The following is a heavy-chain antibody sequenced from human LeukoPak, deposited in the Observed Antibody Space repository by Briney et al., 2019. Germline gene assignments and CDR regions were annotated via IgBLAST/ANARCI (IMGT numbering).Heavy chain of an antibody. CDR3: ARAFYYYGSGSYYNVSLPYYYYYYGMDV. V-gene: IGHV4-59*01. J-gene: IGHJ6*02. CDR1: GGSINSYY. Sequence: KPSETLSLTCTVSGGSINSYYWSWIRQPPGKGLEWVGCIHYGGSTNYNPSLKSRVTISVDTSKNQFSLKLSSVTAADTAVYYCARAFYYYGSGSYYNVSLPYYYYYYGMDVWGQGTTVTVSS. CDR2: IHYGGST. D-gene: IGHD3-10*01.